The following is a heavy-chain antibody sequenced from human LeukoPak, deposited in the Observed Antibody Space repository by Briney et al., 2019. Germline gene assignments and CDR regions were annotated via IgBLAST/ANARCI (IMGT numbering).Heavy chain of an antibody. CDR3: ARHAGIAAAGFDY. D-gene: IGHD6-13*01. CDR2: IFYSGSP. CDR1: GASISSYY. J-gene: IGHJ4*02. Sequence: PSETLSLTCTVSGASISSYYWSWIRQPPGKGLEWIGYIFYSGSPNYNPSLKSRVTISLDTSKNQFSLKLSSVTAADTAVYYCARHAGIAAAGFDYWGQGTLVTVSS. V-gene: IGHV4-59*01.